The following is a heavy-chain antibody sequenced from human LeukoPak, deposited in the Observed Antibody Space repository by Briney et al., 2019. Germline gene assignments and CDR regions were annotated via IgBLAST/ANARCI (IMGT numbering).Heavy chain of an antibody. CDR1: GYTFTNYG. Sequence: GASVKVSCKASGYTFTNYGFSWVRQAPGQGLEWMGWISVYNGNTNYAQKLQGRVTMTTDTSTSTAYMELSSLRSEDTAVYYCARETVVVPAAPWGYFDYWGQGTLVTVSS. J-gene: IGHJ4*02. V-gene: IGHV1-18*01. CDR3: ARETVVVPAAPWGYFDY. D-gene: IGHD2-2*01. CDR2: ISVYNGNT.